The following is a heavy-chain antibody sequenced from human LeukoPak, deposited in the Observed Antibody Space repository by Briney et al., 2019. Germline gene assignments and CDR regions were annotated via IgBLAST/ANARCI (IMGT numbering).Heavy chain of an antibody. J-gene: IGHJ4*02. CDR2: IYSRCNT. V-gene: IGHV4-39*07. Sequence: PSETLSLTCTVSGGSISSITDYWGWIRQPPGKGREWVGHIYSRCNTFYTPSLKRRLPISVDTSKTQFSLNLRSLPAADTAVYYCARLCGNYQNYFDYWGQGTLVTVSS. D-gene: IGHD4-23*01. CDR1: GGSISSITDY. CDR3: ARLCGNYQNYFDY.